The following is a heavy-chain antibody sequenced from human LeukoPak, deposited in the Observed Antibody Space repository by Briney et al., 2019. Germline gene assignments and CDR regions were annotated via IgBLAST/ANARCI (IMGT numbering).Heavy chain of an antibody. CDR2: INHSGST. CDR1: GGSFSGYY. Sequence: PSETLSLTCAVYGGSFSGYYWSWIRQPPGKGLEWIGEINHSGSTNYNPSLKSRVTISVDTSKNQFSLKLSSVTAADTAVYYCARGRMVRGVIITTPIDYWGQGTLVTVSS. J-gene: IGHJ4*02. V-gene: IGHV4-34*01. D-gene: IGHD3-10*01. CDR3: ARGRMVRGVIITTPIDY.